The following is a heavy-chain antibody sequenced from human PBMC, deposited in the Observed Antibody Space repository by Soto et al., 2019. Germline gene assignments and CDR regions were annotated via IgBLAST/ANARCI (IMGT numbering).Heavy chain of an antibody. J-gene: IGHJ4*02. CDR1: TFTFSTYS. Sequence: EVQLLESGGGLVQPGGSLRLSCAASTFTFSTYSMTWVRPVPGKGLEWVSAISGRIGSTYYADSVKGRFTISRDNSKNTLYLQMTSLRAEDTAVYYCAKLPYSSGVYYFDYWGQGPLVTVSS. CDR3: AKLPYSSGVYYFDY. CDR2: ISGRIGST. V-gene: IGHV3-23*01. D-gene: IGHD6-19*01.